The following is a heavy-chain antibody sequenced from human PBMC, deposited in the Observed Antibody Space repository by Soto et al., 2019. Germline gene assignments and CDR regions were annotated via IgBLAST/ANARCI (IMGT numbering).Heavy chain of an antibody. J-gene: IGHJ4*02. CDR2: IWYDGSNK. CDR3: ARAEDYGDYVSDY. D-gene: IGHD4-17*01. V-gene: IGHV3-33*01. Sequence: ESGGGVVPPGRSLRLSCAASGFTFSSYGMHWVRQAPGKGLEWVAVIWYDGSNKYYADSVKGRFTISRDNSKNTLYLQMNSLRAEDTAVYYCARAEDYGDYVSDYWGQGTLVTVSS. CDR1: GFTFSSYG.